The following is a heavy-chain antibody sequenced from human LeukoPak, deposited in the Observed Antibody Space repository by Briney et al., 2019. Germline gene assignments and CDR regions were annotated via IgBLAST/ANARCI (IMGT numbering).Heavy chain of an antibody. CDR2: IYYSGST. CDR1: GGSISSGGYY. CDR3: ARVPYGSGSYHYFDY. D-gene: IGHD3-10*01. J-gene: IGHJ4*02. V-gene: IGHV4-31*03. Sequence: SETLSLTCTVSGGSISSGGYYWSWIRQHPGKGLEWIGYIYYSGSTYYNPSLKSRVTISVDTSKNQFSLKLSSVTAADAAVYYCARVPYGSGSYHYFDYWGQGTLVTVSS.